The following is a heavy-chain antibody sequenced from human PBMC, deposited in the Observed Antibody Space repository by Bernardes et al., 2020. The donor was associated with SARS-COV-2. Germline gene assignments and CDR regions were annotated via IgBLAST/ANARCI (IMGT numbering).Heavy chain of an antibody. Sequence: VGSLRLSCAASGFTFSSYAMSWVRQAPGKGLEWVSAISGSGGSTYYADSVKGRFTISRDNSKNTLYLQMNSLRAEDTAVYYCARDYGSYLYYFDYWGQGTLVTVSS. D-gene: IGHD1-26*01. J-gene: IGHJ4*02. CDR3: ARDYGSYLYYFDY. CDR1: GFTFSSYA. V-gene: IGHV3-23*01. CDR2: ISGSGGST.